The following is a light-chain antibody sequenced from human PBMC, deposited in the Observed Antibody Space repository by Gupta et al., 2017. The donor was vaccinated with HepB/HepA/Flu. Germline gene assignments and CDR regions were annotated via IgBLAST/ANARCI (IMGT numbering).Light chain of an antibody. J-gene: IGKJ2*04. CDR2: GAS. Sequence: EIVMTQSPATLSVSPGERATLSGRASQSVSSNLAWYQQKPGQAPRLLIYGASTRATGIPARFSGSGSGTEFTLTISSLQSEDFAVYYCQQYNNWRSFGQGTKLEIK. V-gene: IGKV3-15*01. CDR3: QQYNNWRS. CDR1: QSVSSN.